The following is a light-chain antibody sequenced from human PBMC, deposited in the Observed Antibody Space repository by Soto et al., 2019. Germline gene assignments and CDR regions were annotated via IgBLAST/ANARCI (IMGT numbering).Light chain of an antibody. CDR1: QSVSNY. V-gene: IGKV3-11*01. CDR2: DES. Sequence: ELLLTQSPASLSLSPGDSATLSCRASQSVSNYLAWYQQKTGQAPRILIYDESNRATGIPDRVSGSGSGTELNLTISRLESEDFAVDYCQNRTNWPPTFGQGTRLEIK. CDR3: QNRTNWPPT. J-gene: IGKJ5*01.